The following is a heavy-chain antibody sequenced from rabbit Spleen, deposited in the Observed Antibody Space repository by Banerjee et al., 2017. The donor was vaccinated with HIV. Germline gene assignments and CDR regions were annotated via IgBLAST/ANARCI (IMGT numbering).Heavy chain of an antibody. CDR1: GFSFSNKAV. D-gene: IGHD1-1*01. J-gene: IGHJ6*01. CDR2: IHTGSGGT. CDR3: ARHETGTSGWNLAL. Sequence: QEQLEESGGDLVKPEGSLKLSCTASGFSFSNKAVMCWVRQAPGKGLEWIGWIHTGSGGTEYASWAKGRFTISKTSSATVTLQMTSLTAADTATYFCARHETGTSGWNLALWGPGTLVTVS. V-gene: IGHV1S45*01.